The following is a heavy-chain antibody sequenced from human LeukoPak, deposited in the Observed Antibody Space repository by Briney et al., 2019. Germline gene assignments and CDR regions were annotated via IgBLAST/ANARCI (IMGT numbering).Heavy chain of an antibody. CDR2: ISYDGSNK. CDR3: AKTLWGPRSCPDY. V-gene: IGHV3-30*18. CDR1: GFTFSSYG. Sequence: QPGGSLILSCAASGFTFSSYGMHWVRQAPGKGLEWVAVISYDGSNKYYADSVKGRFTISRDNSKNTLYLQMNSLRAEDTAVYYCAKTLWGPRSCPDYWGQGTLVTVSS. D-gene: IGHD3-16*01. J-gene: IGHJ4*02.